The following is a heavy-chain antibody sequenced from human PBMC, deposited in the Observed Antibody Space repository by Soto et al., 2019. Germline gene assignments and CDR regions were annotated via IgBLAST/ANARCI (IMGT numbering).Heavy chain of an antibody. V-gene: IGHV4-34*01. D-gene: IGHD6-19*01. CDR3: ARVGLGAGLFDI. Sequence: QVQLQQWGAGLLKPSETLSLTCAVYGGSFSGYYWSWIRQPPGKGLEWIGEINHSGSTNYNPSLKSRVTISVDTSKNQFSLKLSSVTAADTAVYYCARVGLGAGLFDIWGQGTMVTVSS. CDR2: INHSGST. CDR1: GGSFSGYY. J-gene: IGHJ3*02.